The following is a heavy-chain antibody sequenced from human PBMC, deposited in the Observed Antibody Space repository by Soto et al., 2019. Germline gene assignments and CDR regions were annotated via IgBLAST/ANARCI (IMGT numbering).Heavy chain of an antibody. CDR1: GGSISSYY. CDR3: GRDLRIAAAGDYYYYYMDV. Sequence: SETLSLTCTVSGGSISSYYWSWIRQPPGKGLEWIGYIYYSGSTNYNPSLKSRVTISVDTSKNQFSLKLSSVTAADTAVYYCGRDLRIAAAGDYYYYYMDVWGKGTTVTVSS. V-gene: IGHV4-59*01. J-gene: IGHJ6*03. CDR2: IYYSGST. D-gene: IGHD6-13*01.